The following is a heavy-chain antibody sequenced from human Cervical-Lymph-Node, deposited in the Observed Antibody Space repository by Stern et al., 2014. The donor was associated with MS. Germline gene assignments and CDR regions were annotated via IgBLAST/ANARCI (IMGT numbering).Heavy chain of an antibody. Sequence: QVQLQESGPGLVKPSQTLSLTCTVSGGSISSGGYFWSWIRQHPGKGLGWIGYIYHSGSTYYNPSLKSRVTISVDTSKNQFSLNLTSVTAADTAVYYCARKGAIVPAAIENWFDSWGQGTLVTVSS. J-gene: IGHJ5*01. V-gene: IGHV4-31*03. CDR3: ARKGAIVPAAIENWFDS. D-gene: IGHD2-2*01. CDR2: IYHSGST. CDR1: GGSISSGGYF.